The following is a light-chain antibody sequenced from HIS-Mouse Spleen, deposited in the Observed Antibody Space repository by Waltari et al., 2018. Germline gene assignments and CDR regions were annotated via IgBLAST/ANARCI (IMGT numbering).Light chain of an antibody. CDR1: NIGSKS. J-gene: IGLJ2*01. CDR2: DDS. Sequence: SYVLTQPPSVSVAPGKTARITCGGNNIGSKSVHWYQQKPGQAPVLVVYDDSYRPSGIAGRFSGANSGNTATLTISRVEAGDEADYYCQVWDSSSDHVVFGGGTKLTVL. CDR3: QVWDSSSDHVV. V-gene: IGLV3-21*03.